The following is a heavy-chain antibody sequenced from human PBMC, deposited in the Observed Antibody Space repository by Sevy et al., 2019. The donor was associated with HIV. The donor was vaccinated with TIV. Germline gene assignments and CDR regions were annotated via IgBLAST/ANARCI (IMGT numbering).Heavy chain of an antibody. Sequence: QSQTLSLTCAISGDSVSSNNAAWNWIRQSPSRGLEWLGRTFYRSNWYNDYAVSVKGRITINPDTSKNQLSLQLTSVTPEDTPVYYCARDGLTYGGMDVWGQGTTVTVSS. CDR1: GDSVSSNNAA. CDR2: TFYRSNWYN. CDR3: ARDGLTYGGMDV. V-gene: IGHV6-1*01. D-gene: IGHD1-20*01. J-gene: IGHJ6*02.